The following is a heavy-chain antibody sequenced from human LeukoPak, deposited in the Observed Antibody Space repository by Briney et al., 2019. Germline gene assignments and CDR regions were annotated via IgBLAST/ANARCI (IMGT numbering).Heavy chain of an antibody. Sequence: ASVKVSCKASGGTFSSYAISWVRQAPGQGLEWMGRVIPILGIANYAQKFQGRVTITADKSTSTAYMELSSLRSEDTAVYYCATVLSSGSYGGGSYFDYWGQGTLVTVSS. J-gene: IGHJ4*02. CDR3: ATVLSSGSYGGGSYFDY. V-gene: IGHV1-69*04. D-gene: IGHD1-26*01. CDR1: GGTFSSYA. CDR2: VIPILGIA.